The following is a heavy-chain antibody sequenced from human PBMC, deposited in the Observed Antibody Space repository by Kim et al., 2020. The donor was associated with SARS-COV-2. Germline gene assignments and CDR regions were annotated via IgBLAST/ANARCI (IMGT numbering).Heavy chain of an antibody. D-gene: IGHD3-10*01. CDR1: GFTFSSYG. CDR3: AKVSRFGELLDFFDY. J-gene: IGHJ4*02. V-gene: IGHV3-30*18. Sequence: GGSLRLSCAASGFTFSSYGMHWVRQAPGKGLEWVAVISYDGSNKYYADSVKGRFTISRDNSKNTLYLQMNSLRAEDTAVYYCAKVSRFGELLDFFDYWGQGTLVTVSS. CDR2: ISYDGSNK.